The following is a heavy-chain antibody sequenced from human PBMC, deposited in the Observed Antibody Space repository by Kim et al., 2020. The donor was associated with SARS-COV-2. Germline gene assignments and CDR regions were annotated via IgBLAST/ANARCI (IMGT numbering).Heavy chain of an antibody. V-gene: IGHV1-3*01. D-gene: IGHD3-16*02. Sequence: QGRVTITRDTSASTAYMELSSLRSEDTAVYYCARGVYDYVWGSYRSLFDYWGQGTLVTVSS. CDR3: ARGVYDYVWGSYRSLFDY. J-gene: IGHJ4*02.